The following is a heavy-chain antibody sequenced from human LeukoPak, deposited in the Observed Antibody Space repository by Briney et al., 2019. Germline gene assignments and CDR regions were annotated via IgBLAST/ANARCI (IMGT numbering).Heavy chain of an antibody. D-gene: IGHD5-18*01. Sequence: ASVKVSCKASGYTFTSYYIHWVRQAPGQGLERMGIINPSGGSTSYAQKFQDRVTMTRDTSTSTVYMELSSLRSEDTAVYYCASAFGGGSGYSYGAWGQGTLVTVSS. CDR2: INPSGGST. CDR1: GYTFTSYY. CDR3: ASAFGGGSGYSYGA. J-gene: IGHJ4*02. V-gene: IGHV1-46*01.